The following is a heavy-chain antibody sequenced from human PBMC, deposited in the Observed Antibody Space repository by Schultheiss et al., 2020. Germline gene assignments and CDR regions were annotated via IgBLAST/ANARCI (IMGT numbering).Heavy chain of an antibody. V-gene: IGHV4-59*08. D-gene: IGHD3-10*01. J-gene: IGHJ2*01. Sequence: SETLSLTCTVSGGSISSYYWSWIRQPPGKGMEWIGYIDYSGRSYNNPSLKSRVTISVDTSKNQFSLKLSSVTAADTAVYYCARRTYGSPFDLWGRRTL. CDR2: IDYSGRS. CDR3: ARRTYGSPFDL. CDR1: GGSISSYY.